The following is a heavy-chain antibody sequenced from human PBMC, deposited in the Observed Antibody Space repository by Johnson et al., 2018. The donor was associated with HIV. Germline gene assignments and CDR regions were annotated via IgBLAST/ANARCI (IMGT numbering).Heavy chain of an antibody. D-gene: IGHD6-19*01. CDR2: IHYDGSNK. V-gene: IGHV3-30*04. J-gene: IGHJ3*02. Sequence: QVQLVESGGGVVQPGGSLRLSCAASGFTFISYAMHWVRQAPGKGLEWVAFIHYDGSNKYDADSVKGRFTISRDNSKNTLYLQMNSLRAEDTAVYYCAREGGAVASRGFDIWGQGTLVTVSS. CDR3: AREGGAVASRGFDI. CDR1: GFTFISYA.